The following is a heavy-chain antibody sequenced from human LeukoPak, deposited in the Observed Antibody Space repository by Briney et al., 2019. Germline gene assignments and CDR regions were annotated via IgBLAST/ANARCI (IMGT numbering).Heavy chain of an antibody. CDR2: INQDGSKE. CDR3: VRDGGISGYDLLDY. J-gene: IGHJ4*02. CDR1: GFTFSNYW. V-gene: IGHV3-7*01. D-gene: IGHD5-12*01. Sequence: GGSLRLSCAASGFTFSNYWMTWIRQAPGKGLEWVAHINQDGSKEYYMDSVKARFTISRDNAKNSLSLQMNSLRAEDTAVYYCVRDGGISGYDLLDYWGQGTLVTVSS.